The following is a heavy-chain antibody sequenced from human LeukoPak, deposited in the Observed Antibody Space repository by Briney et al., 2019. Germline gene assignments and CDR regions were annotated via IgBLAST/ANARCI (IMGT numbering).Heavy chain of an antibody. CDR1: GFTFSSYA. V-gene: IGHV3-30*04. D-gene: IGHD3-9*01. Sequence: GGSLRLSCAASGFTFSSYAMHWVRQAPGKGLEWVAVISYDGSNKYYADSVKGRFTISRDNSKNTLYLQMNSLRAEDTAVYYCASDHYDILTGYSTWGQGTLVTVSS. CDR3: ASDHYDILTGYST. CDR2: ISYDGSNK. J-gene: IGHJ5*02.